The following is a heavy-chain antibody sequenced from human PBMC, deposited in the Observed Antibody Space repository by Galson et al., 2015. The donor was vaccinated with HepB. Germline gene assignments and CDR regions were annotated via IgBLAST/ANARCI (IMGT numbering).Heavy chain of an antibody. CDR2: IYYRGST. CDR1: GGSISSGGYS. D-gene: IGHD6-13*01. J-gene: IGHJ4*02. Sequence: SETLSLTCNVSGGSISSGGYSWNWIRQPPGKGLEWIGSIYYRGSTFYNPSLKRRVTIFVDTSEKQFSLRLNSVTAADTAVYYCARLGRRVQQELVHYYFDYWGQGTLVTVSS. V-gene: IGHV4-39*01. CDR3: ARLGRRVQQELVHYYFDY.